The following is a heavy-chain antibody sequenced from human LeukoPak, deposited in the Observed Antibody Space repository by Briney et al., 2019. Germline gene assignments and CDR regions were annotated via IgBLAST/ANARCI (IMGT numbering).Heavy chain of an antibody. CDR1: GFTFSNAW. D-gene: IGHD3-10*01. CDR2: IKSKTDGGTT. Sequence: PGGSLRLSCAASGFTFSNAWMSWVRQAPGKGLEWVGRIKSKTDGGTTDYAAPVNGRFTISRDDSKNTLYLQMNSLKTEDTAVYYCTTDGSGSYYHDYWGQGTLVTVSS. CDR3: TTDGSGSYYHDY. J-gene: IGHJ4*02. V-gene: IGHV3-15*01.